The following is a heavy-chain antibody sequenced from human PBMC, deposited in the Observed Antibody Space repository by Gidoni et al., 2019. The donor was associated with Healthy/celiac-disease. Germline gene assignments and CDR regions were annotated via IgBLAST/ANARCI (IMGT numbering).Heavy chain of an antibody. CDR3: ARPFLAYCGGDCPAAEYFQH. CDR2: ISYDGSNK. J-gene: IGHJ1*01. V-gene: IGHV3-30-3*01. CDR1: GFTFSSYA. Sequence: QVQLVESGGGVVQPGRSLRLPCAASGFTFSSYAMHWVRQAPGKGLEGVAVISYDGSNKYYADSVKGRFTISRDNSKNTLYLQMNSLRAEDTAVYYCARPFLAYCGGDCPAAEYFQHWGQGTLVTVSS. D-gene: IGHD2-21*01.